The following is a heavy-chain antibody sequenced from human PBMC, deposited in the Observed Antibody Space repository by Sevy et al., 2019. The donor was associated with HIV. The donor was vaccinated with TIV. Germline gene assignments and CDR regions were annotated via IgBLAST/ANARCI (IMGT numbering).Heavy chain of an antibody. J-gene: IGHJ6*03. CDR2: IKSKTDGGTT. Sequence: GGSLRLSCAASGFTFSNAWMSWVRQAPGKGLEWVGRIKSKTDGGTTDYAAPVKGRFTISRDDSKNTLYLQMNGLKTEDTAVYYCTTDLSWYYSGSGTNRLHRPGRYYMDVWGKGTTVTVSS. D-gene: IGHD3-10*01. CDR3: TTDLSWYYSGSGTNRLHRPGRYYMDV. CDR1: GFTFSNAW. V-gene: IGHV3-15*01.